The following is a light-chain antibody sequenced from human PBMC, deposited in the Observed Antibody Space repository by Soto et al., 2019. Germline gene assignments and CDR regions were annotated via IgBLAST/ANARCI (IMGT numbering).Light chain of an antibody. CDR2: AAT. Sequence: DIQMTQYPSSLSASIGDRLTITCRASQSISIYLNWYQQKPGKAPRLLIYAATSLQSGVPSRFSGGGSGADFTLTVSSLQPEDCATYYCQQSYSIPLTFGQGTKVEIK. V-gene: IGKV1-39*01. CDR3: QQSYSIPLT. J-gene: IGKJ1*01. CDR1: QSISIY.